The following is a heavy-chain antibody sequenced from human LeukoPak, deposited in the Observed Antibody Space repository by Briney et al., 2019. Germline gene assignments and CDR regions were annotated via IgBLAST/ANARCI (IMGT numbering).Heavy chain of an antibody. CDR1: GFTFDDYA. V-gene: IGHV3-9*01. D-gene: IGHD3-16*02. CDR2: ISWNSGSI. J-gene: IGHJ4*02. CDR3: AKDTEGVISYYFDY. Sequence: GGSLRLSCAASGFTFDDYAMHWVRQAPGKGLEWVSGISWNSGSIGYADSVKGRFTISRDNAKNSLYLQMNSLRAEDTALYYCAKDTEGVISYYFDYWGQGTLVTVSS.